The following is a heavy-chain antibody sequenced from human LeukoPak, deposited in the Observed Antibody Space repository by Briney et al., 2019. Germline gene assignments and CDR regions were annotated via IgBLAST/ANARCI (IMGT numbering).Heavy chain of an antibody. D-gene: IGHD6-6*01. CDR1: GGSLSRGVYY. CDR2: IYNSGSN. J-gene: IGHJ4*02. V-gene: IGHV4-30-4*08. Sequence: TPSLTCTVPGGSLSRGVYYWNWIRQPPGNGLEWLGYIYNSGSNYYNPSLKSRVTISVDTSKNQFSLKLSSVTAADTAVYYCARDGGASSRNFDYWGQGTRVTVSS. CDR3: ARDGGASSRNFDY.